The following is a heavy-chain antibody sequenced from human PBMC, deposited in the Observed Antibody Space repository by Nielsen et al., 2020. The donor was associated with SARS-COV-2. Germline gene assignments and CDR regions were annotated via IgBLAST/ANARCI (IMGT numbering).Heavy chain of an antibody. J-gene: IGHJ6*02. CDR2: INHSGST. D-gene: IGHD5-18*01. Sequence: SETLSLTCAVSGGSISSGNWWSWIRQPPGKGLEWIGEINHSGSTNYNPSLKSRVTISVDTSKNQFSLKLSSVTAADTAVYYCARERYSYGPYYYYYGMDVWGQGTTVTVSS. V-gene: IGHV4-4*02. CDR1: GGSISSGNW. CDR3: ARERYSYGPYYYYYGMDV.